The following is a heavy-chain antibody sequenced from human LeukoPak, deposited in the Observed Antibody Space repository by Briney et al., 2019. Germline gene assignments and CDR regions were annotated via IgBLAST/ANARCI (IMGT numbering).Heavy chain of an antibody. CDR1: GFTFSSNY. CDR3: ARPYDTRGYFPDY. J-gene: IGHJ4*02. D-gene: IGHD3-22*01. V-gene: IGHV3-53*01. Sequence: GGSLRLSCAASGFTFSSNYMSWVRQAPGKGLEWVSVIYSGGSTYYADSVKGRFTISRDNSKNTLYLQMNSLRAEDTAVYYCARPYDTRGYFPDYWGQGTLVTVSS. CDR2: IYSGGST.